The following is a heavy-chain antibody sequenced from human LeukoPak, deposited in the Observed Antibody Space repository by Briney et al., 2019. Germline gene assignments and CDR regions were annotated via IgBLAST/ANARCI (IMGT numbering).Heavy chain of an antibody. V-gene: IGHV1-8*01. CDR1: GYSFTSYD. D-gene: IGHD3-3*01. CDR2: MNPNSGNT. Sequence: SVKLSCKASGYSFTSYDINWVRQATGQGLEWMGWMNPNSGNTGHAQKFQGRVTMNRNTSISTAYMELSNPRSPDTAVYYFPRDYDDSITDEDYWVQGTVVTVSS. J-gene: IGHJ4*02. CDR3: PRDYDDSITDEDY.